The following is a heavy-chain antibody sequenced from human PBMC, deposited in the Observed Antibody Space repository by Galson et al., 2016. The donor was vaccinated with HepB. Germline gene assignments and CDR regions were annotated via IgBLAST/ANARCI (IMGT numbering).Heavy chain of an antibody. CDR2: IYTGGTT. D-gene: IGHD3-10*01. J-gene: IGHJ4*01. Sequence: SLRLSCAVSEIGSHYINWIRQAPGQGLEWLSVIYTGGTTDYAAAVKGRFTISRDNSGNTVHLQMNRLRAEDTAVYYCARSGETRSWYPKEFDHWGHGTLVTVPS. CDR3: ARSGETRSWYPKEFDH. CDR1: EIGSHY. V-gene: IGHV3-66*01.